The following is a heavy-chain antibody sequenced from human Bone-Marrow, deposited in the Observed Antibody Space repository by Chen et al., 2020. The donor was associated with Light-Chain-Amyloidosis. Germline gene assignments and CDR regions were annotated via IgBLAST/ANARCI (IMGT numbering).Heavy chain of an antibody. Sequence: EVQLEQSGPEVKKPGESLKISCKGSGYTFPNYWIGWVRQMPGKGLEWMGVIYPDDSDARSSPSFEGQVTISADKSITTAYLQWRSLKASDTAMYYFASLLVGSLFDYCGQGTLVTVSS. J-gene: IGHJ4*02. V-gene: IGHV5-51*01. CDR3: ASLLVGSLFDY. D-gene: IGHD5-12*01. CDR1: GYTFPNYW. CDR2: IYPDDSDA.